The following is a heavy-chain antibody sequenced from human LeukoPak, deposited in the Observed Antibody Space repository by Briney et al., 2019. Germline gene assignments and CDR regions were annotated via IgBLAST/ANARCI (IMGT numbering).Heavy chain of an antibody. Sequence: ASVKVSCKASGYTFTGCYMHWVRQAPGQGLEWMGWINPNSGDTNSAQNFQGRVTMTRDTSNTTAYMELSRLRSDDTAVYYCARAAGMHLTFDFWGQGTLVTVSS. CDR3: ARAAGMHLTFDF. CDR2: INPNSGDT. J-gene: IGHJ4*01. CDR1: GYTFTGCY. V-gene: IGHV1-2*02.